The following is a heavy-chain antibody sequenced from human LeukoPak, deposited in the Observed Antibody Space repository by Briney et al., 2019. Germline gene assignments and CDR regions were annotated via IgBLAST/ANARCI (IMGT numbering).Heavy chain of an antibody. CDR1: GYTFTSNA. J-gene: IGHJ5*02. CDR2: SSTYNANT. V-gene: IGHV1-18*01. D-gene: IGHD3-3*02. CDR3: ARISTSWSDP. Sequence: ASVKVSCKASGYTFTSNAITWVRQAPGQGLEWMGWSSTYNANTRYAQKFQGRVTMTIDTSTSTAYMELRNLTSDDTAVYYCARISTSWSDPWGQGNLVIVSS.